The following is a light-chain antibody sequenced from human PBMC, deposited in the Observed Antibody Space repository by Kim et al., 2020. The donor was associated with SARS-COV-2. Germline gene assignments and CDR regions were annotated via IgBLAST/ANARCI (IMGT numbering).Light chain of an antibody. V-gene: IGKV1-5*01. J-gene: IGKJ1*01. CDR1: QSINIW. Sequence: DIQMTQSPSTLSASVGDRVTITCRASQSINIWLAWYQQKPGKAPNLLIYDASNLKTGVPSRFSGSGSGTQFTLTISSLQPDDFATYYCQEYKSDSWTFGQGTKVDIK. CDR3: QEYKSDSWT. CDR2: DAS.